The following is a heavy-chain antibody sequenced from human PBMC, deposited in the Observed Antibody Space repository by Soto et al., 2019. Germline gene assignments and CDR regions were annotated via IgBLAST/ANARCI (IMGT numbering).Heavy chain of an antibody. J-gene: IGHJ4*02. Sequence: PRGSLRLSCAASGFTFSSYAMSWVRQAPGKGLEWVSSIIGNGGSANYADSVKGRFAISRDNSKNTLYLQMKSLRAEDTAVYYCAKDNQRVTTFSIDYWGQGTLVTVSS. D-gene: IGHD4-17*01. CDR1: GFTFSSYA. V-gene: IGHV3-23*01. CDR2: IIGNGGSA. CDR3: AKDNQRVTTFSIDY.